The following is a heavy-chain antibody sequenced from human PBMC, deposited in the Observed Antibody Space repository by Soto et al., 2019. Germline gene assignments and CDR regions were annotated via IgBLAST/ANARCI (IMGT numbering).Heavy chain of an antibody. CDR1: DCAFTTYG. CDR3: ARGRYGDY. V-gene: IGHV1-18*01. J-gene: IGHJ4*02. CDR2: ISAHNGNT. Sequence: QVHLVQSGAEVKKPGAAVKVSCKSSDCAFTTYGITWVRQAPGQGLEWMGWISAHNGNTNYAQKLQGRVTVTRDTSTSTAYMELRSLRSDDTAVYYCARGRYGDYWGQGALVTVSS. D-gene: IGHD1-1*01.